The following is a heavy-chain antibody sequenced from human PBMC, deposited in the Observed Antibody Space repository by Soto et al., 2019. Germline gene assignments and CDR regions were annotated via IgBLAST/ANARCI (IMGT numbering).Heavy chain of an antibody. V-gene: IGHV3-30-3*01. CDR3: AKDDNYDYVWGTYRSLYFDY. CDR1: GFTFSSYA. Sequence: PGGSLRLSCAASGFTFSSYAMHWVRQAPGKGLEWVAVISHDGSNKYYADSVKGRFTISRDNSKNTLYLQMNSLRAEDTAVYYCAKDDNYDYVWGTYRSLYFDYWGRGTLVTVSS. D-gene: IGHD3-16*02. J-gene: IGHJ4*02. CDR2: ISHDGSNK.